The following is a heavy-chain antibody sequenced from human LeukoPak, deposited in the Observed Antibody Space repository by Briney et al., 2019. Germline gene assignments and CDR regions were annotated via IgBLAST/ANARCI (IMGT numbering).Heavy chain of an antibody. CDR1: GFNFMNFG. J-gene: IGHJ4*02. CDR3: AKVVQYTASTGTGLAS. Sequence: PGGSLRLSCAASGFNFMNFGMHWVRQAPGKGPDWVAVIWYDGSFIYYADSVRGRFIISRDNAKNTLYLQMNSVRAEDTAIYYCAKVVQYTASTGTGLASWGQGTLVTVSS. D-gene: IGHD6-13*01. CDR2: IWYDGSFI. V-gene: IGHV3-33*06.